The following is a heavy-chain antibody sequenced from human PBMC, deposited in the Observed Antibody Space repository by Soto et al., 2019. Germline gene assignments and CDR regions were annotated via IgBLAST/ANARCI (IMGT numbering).Heavy chain of an antibody. CDR3: ARSYGDYEDYDAFDI. CDR1: GYTFTSYA. V-gene: IGHV1-3*01. CDR2: INAGNGNT. D-gene: IGHD4-17*01. Sequence: QVQLVQSGAEVKKPGASVKVSCKASGYTFTSYAMHWVRQAPGQRLEWMGWINAGNGNTKYSQKFQGRVTITRDTSASTAHMELSSLRSEDTAVYYCARSYGDYEDYDAFDIWGQGTMVTVSS. J-gene: IGHJ3*02.